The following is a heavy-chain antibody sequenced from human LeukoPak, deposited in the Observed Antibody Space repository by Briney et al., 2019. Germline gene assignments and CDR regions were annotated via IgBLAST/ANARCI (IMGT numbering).Heavy chain of an antibody. CDR3: AKCSSSGYYYYYYMDV. V-gene: IGHV3-23*01. CDR1: GFTFSSYG. CDR2: ISGSGGST. D-gene: IGHD3-22*01. J-gene: IGHJ6*03. Sequence: GGSLRLSCAASGFTFSSYGMSWVRQAPGKGLEWVSAISGSGGSTYYADSVKGRFTISRDNSKNTLYLQMNSLRAEDTAVYYCAKCSSSGYYYYYYMDVWGKGTTVTISS.